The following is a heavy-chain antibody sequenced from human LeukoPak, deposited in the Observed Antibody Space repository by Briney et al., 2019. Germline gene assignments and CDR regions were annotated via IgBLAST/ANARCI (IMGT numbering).Heavy chain of an antibody. CDR2: ISSSSSCI. D-gene: IGHD1-1*01. Sequence: GGSLRLSCAASGFTFSSYSMNWVRQAPGKGLEWVSSISSSSSCIYYADSVKGRFTISRDNAKNSLYLQMNSLRAEDTAVYYCARGLEPDNWFDPWGQGTLVTVSS. J-gene: IGHJ5*02. V-gene: IGHV3-21*01. CDR1: GFTFSSYS. CDR3: ARGLEPDNWFDP.